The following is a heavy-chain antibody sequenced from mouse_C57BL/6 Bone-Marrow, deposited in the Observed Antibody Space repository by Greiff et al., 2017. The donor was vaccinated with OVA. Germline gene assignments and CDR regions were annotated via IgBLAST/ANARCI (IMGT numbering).Heavy chain of an antibody. V-gene: IGHV1-64*01. J-gene: IGHJ2*01. CDR2: IHPNSGST. Sequence: QVQLQQPGAELVKPGASVKLSCKASGYTFTSYWMHWVKQRPGQGLEWIGMIHPNSGSTNYNEKFKSKATMTIDKSSSNAYLQLSSLTSEYAAVYYCARALAYCYFDYWGQGTTLTVAS. D-gene: IGHD6-5*01. CDR3: ARALAYCYFDY. CDR1: GYTFTSYW.